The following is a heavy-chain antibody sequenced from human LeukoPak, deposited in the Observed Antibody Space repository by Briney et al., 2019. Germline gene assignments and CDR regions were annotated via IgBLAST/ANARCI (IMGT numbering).Heavy chain of an antibody. CDR3: ARRAGAYSHPYDY. V-gene: IGHV3-53*01. D-gene: IGHD4/OR15-4a*01. CDR2: IYSGTI. CDR1: GFTVSSNS. J-gene: IGHJ4*02. Sequence: GGSLRLSCTVSGFTVSSNSMSWVRQAPGKGLKWVSFIYSGTIRYSDSVKGRFTISRDNSKNTLYLQMNSLRAEDTAVYYCARRAGAYSHPYDYWGQGTLVTVSS.